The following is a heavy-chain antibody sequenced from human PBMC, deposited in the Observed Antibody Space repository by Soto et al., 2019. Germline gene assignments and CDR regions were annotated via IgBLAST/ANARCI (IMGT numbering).Heavy chain of an antibody. CDR2: FDPEDGET. CDR1: GYTLTELS. Sequence: ASVKVSCKVSGYTLTELSMHWVRQAPGKGLEWMGGFDPEDGETIYAQKFQGRITMTEDTSTDTAYMELSSLRSEDTAVYYCATTLQLTVCRVGYFQHWGQGTLVSVS. D-gene: IGHD5-18*01. V-gene: IGHV1-24*01. J-gene: IGHJ1*01. CDR3: ATTLQLTVCRVGYFQH.